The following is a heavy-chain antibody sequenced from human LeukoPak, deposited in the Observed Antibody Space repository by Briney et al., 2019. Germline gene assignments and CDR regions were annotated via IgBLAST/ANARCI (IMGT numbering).Heavy chain of an antibody. V-gene: IGHV3-48*03. CDR2: ISSSGSTI. J-gene: IGHJ4*02. Sequence: GGSLRLSCAASGFTFSSYEMNWVRQAPGKGLEWVSYISSSGSTIYYADSVKGRFTISRDNSKNTLYLQMNSLRAEDTAVYYCAKDSYSSGWYVANFDYWGQGTLVTVSS. D-gene: IGHD6-19*01. CDR1: GFTFSSYE. CDR3: AKDSYSSGWYVANFDY.